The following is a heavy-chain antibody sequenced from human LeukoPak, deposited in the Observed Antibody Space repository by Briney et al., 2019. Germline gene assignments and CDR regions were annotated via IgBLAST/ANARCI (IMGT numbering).Heavy chain of an antibody. CDR1: GFTFSSYE. V-gene: IGHV3-48*03. Sequence: AGSLRLSCAASGFTFSSYEMNWVRQAPGKGLEWVSSISSGGTYIYYAESLRGRSTISRDNTKNFLYLQLSTLRVEDTAVYYCARDRPTGRSRGVVVQWGQGTLVTVSS. D-gene: IGHD2-15*01. CDR2: ISSGGTYI. CDR3: ARDRPTGRSRGVVVQ. J-gene: IGHJ4*02.